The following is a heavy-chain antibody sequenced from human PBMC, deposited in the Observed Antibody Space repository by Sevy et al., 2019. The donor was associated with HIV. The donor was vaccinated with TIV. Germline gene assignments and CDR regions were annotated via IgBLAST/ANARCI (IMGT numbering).Heavy chain of an antibody. D-gene: IGHD6-25*01. CDR1: GFTFISHP. V-gene: IGHV3-23*01. J-gene: IGHJ5*02. Sequence: GGSLRLSCASSGFTFISHPMTWVRQAPGKGLEWVASISSSGGSTYYADSVKGRFTISRDNSKKMVDLQMNSLGVADTAVYFRAKEDFRGFDAWGQGTLVTVSS. CDR3: AKEDFRGFDA. CDR2: ISSSGGST.